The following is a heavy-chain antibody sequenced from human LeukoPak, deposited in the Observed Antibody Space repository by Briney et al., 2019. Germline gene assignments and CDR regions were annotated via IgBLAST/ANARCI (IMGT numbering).Heavy chain of an antibody. J-gene: IGHJ4*02. Sequence: SETLSLTCTVSGGSISSSNYYWGWIRQPPGKGLEWIGSIYYSGSTYYNPSLKSRVTISVDTSKNQFSLKLSSVTAADTAAYYCATMGLTGAIPYFDYWGQGTLVTVSS. V-gene: IGHV4-39*01. CDR2: IYYSGST. D-gene: IGHD1-26*01. CDR1: GGSISSSNYY. CDR3: ATMGLTGAIPYFDY.